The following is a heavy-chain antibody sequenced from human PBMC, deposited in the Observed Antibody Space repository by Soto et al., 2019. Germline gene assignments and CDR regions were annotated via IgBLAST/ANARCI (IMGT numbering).Heavy chain of an antibody. V-gene: IGHV1-2*02. CDR2: INPNSGGT. CDR1: GYTFTGYY. D-gene: IGHD3-3*01. Sequence: ASVKVSCKASGYTFTGYYMHWVRQAPGQGLEWMGWINPNSGGTNYAQKFQGRVTMTRDTSISTAYMELSRLRSDDTAVYYCARGTYYDFWSGQGVLDYWGQGTLVTVSS. CDR3: ARGTYYDFWSGQGVLDY. J-gene: IGHJ4*02.